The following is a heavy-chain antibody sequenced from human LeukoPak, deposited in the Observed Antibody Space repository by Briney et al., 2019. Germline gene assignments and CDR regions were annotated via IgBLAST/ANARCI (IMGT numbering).Heavy chain of an antibody. CDR2: IRSKAYGGTT. CDR3: TREATSYSSGWYSY. V-gene: IGHV3-49*03. Sequence: GGSLRLSCAASGFTFSSFWMTWFRQAPGKGLEWVGFIRSKAYGGTTEYAASVKGRFTISRDDSKSIAYLQMNSLKTEDTAVYYCTREATSYSSGWYSYRGQGTLVTVSS. D-gene: IGHD6-19*01. CDR1: GFTFSSFW. J-gene: IGHJ4*02.